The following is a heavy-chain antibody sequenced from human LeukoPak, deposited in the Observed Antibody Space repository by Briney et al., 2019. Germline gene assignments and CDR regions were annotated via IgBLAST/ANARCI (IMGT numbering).Heavy chain of an antibody. CDR3: ALEVRPYFDY. CDR2: INPNSGGT. V-gene: IGHV1-2*02. CDR1: GYTFTGYY. J-gene: IGHJ4*02. D-gene: IGHD3-22*01. Sequence: GAPVKVSCKASGYTFTGYYIHWVRQAPGQGLEWMGWINPNSGGTSYAQKFQGRVTMTRDTSISTAYMELSGLRSDDTAVYYCALEVRPYFDYWGQGTLVTVSS.